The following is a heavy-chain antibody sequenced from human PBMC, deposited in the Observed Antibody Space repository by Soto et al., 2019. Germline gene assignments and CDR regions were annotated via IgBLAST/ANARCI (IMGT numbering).Heavy chain of an antibody. CDR1: GVSVSNTH. J-gene: IGHJ2*01. CDR3: ARAPGGSNWIYWYFDI. CDR2: MYYGGST. Sequence: XGSLRLSCAVAGVSVSNTHMAWVRQAPGKGLDWVSLMYYGGSTYFTDSVEGRFTISRDNSKNTVYLQMHSLRAEDTAQYYCARAPGGSNWIYWYFDIWGRGTLVTVSS. D-gene: IGHD1-26*01. V-gene: IGHV3-53*01.